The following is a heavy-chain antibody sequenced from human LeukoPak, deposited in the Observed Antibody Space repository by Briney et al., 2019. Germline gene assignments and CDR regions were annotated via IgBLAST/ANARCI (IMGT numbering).Heavy chain of an antibody. CDR1: GGSISSYY. CDR3: ARVGGTNYYYYGMDV. Sequence: PSETLSLTCTVSGGSISSYYWSWIRQPPGKGLEWIGYIYYSGSTNYNPSLKSRVTISVDTSKNQFSLKLSSVTAADTAVYYCARVGGTNYYYYGMDVWGQGTTVTVSS. J-gene: IGHJ6*02. V-gene: IGHV4-59*01. CDR2: IYYSGST. D-gene: IGHD1-1*01.